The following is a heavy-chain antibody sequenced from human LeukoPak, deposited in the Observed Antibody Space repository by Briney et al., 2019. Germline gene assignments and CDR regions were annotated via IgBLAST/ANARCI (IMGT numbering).Heavy chain of an antibody. D-gene: IGHD3-22*01. J-gene: IGHJ4*02. CDR1: GGSFRGSY. V-gene: IGHV4-34*01. Sequence: SETLSLTCAVHGGSFRGSYWSWIRQPPGKGLEWIGEINHSGSTNYNPSLKSRVTISVDTSKNQCSLKLSSVTAADTAVYYCARTKRSGWLDYWGQGTLVTVSS. CDR3: ARTKRSGWLDY. CDR2: INHSGST.